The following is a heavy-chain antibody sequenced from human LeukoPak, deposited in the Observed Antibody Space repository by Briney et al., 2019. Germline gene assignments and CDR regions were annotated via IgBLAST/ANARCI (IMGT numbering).Heavy chain of an antibody. V-gene: IGHV3-23*01. CDR2: ISGSGGST. D-gene: IGHD3-9*01. J-gene: IGHJ4*02. CDR3: AKTNDILTGGDY. Sequence: PGGSLRLSCAASGFTVSSNYMSWVRQAPGKGLEWVSAISGSGGSTYYADSVKGRFTISRDNSKNTLYLQMNSLRAEDTAVYYCAKTNDILTGGDYWDQGTLVTVSS. CDR1: GFTVSSNY.